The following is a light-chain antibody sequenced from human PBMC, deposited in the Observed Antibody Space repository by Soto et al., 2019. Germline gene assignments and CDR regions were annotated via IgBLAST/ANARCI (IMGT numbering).Light chain of an antibody. V-gene: IGLV2-14*01. CDR1: SSDVGGYNY. Sequence: QSALTQPASVSGSPGQSITISCTGTSSDVGGYNYVSWYQQHPGKAPKLMIYEVSNRPSGVSNRFSGSKSGNTASLIISGLQAEDEVDYYCSSYTSSSTRVFGGGTKLTVL. CDR2: EVS. CDR3: SSYTSSSTRV. J-gene: IGLJ3*02.